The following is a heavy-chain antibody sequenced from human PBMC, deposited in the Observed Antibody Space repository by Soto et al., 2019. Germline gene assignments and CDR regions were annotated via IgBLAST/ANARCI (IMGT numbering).Heavy chain of an antibody. D-gene: IGHD6-13*01. CDR3: GRSPYSSSWYGGGEEVVRPFDY. V-gene: IGHV4-59*01. CDR2: IYYSGST. J-gene: IGHJ4*02. Sequence: NPSETLSLTCTVSGGSISSYYWSWIRQPPGKGLEWIGYIYYSGSTNYNPSLKSRVTISVDTSKNQFSLKLSSVTAADTAVYYCGRSPYSSSWYGGGEEVVRPFDYWGQGTLVTVSS. CDR1: GGSISSYY.